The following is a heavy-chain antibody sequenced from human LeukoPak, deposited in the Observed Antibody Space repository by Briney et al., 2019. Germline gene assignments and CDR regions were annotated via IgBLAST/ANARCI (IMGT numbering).Heavy chain of an antibody. V-gene: IGHV1-69*13. D-gene: IGHD2-21*01. CDR1: GGTFSSYA. CDR2: IIPIFGTA. J-gene: IGHJ6*02. CDR3: ARASAGYSRHYYYYYCMDV. Sequence: ASVTVSCTASGGTFSSYAISWVRQAPGLGLEWMGGIIPIFGTANYAQKFQGRVTITADESTSTAYMELSSLRSEDTAVYYCARASAGYSRHYYYYYCMDVWGQGTTVTVSS.